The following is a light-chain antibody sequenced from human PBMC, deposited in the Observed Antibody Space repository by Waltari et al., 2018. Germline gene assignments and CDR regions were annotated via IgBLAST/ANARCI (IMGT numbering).Light chain of an antibody. CDR3: QQYKSHSPWT. J-gene: IGKJ1*01. CDR2: KAS. CDR1: ESISSW. V-gene: IGKV1-5*03. Sequence: DIQMTQSPSTLSASVGDRVTITCRASESISSWLAWYQQRPGKAPNLLIYKASSLQRGVPSRFSGSGSGTEFTLTISSLQPDDFATYYCQQYKSHSPWTSGQGTKVEIK.